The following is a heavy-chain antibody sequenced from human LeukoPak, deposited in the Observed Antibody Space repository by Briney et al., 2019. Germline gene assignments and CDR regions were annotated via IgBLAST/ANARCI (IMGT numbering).Heavy chain of an antibody. CDR1: GFTFRSYW. V-gene: IGHV3-7*03. Sequence: HPGGSLRLSCAAPGFTFRSYWMSWVRQAPGKGLEWVANIKQDGSEKYYVDSVKGRFTISRDNAKNSLYLQMNSLRAEDTAAYYCAKGSYYDSSGSFYFDYWGQGTLVTVSS. CDR2: IKQDGSEK. D-gene: IGHD3-22*01. CDR3: AKGSYYDSSGSFYFDY. J-gene: IGHJ4*02.